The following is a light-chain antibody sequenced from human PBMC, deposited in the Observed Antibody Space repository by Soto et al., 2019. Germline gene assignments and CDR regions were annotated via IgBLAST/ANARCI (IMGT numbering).Light chain of an antibody. J-gene: IGLJ1*01. V-gene: IGLV2-8*01. Sequence: QSALAQPPSASGSTGQSVAISSTGTRSDVGGYNYVSWYQQHPGKAPKLMIYEVNKRSSGVPDRFSGSKSGNTASLTVSGLHAEDDVDYYCSSSSGSGKVFGTGTNGTVL. CDR2: EVN. CDR3: SSSSGSGKV. CDR1: RSDVGGYNY.